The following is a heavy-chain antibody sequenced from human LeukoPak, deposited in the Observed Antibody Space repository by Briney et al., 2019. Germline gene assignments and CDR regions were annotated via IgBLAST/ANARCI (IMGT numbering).Heavy chain of an antibody. J-gene: IGHJ3*02. CDR3: SRLGGQQNDAFDI. V-gene: IGHV3-21*01. CDR1: GFTFISNS. D-gene: IGHD2-15*01. Sequence: GGSLRLFCAASGFTFISNSMNWVRHDPGKGLQGVSSISGSSSYIYYADSVEGRFTTSSGNAKNSLYVQMNSVRAEETAAYYCSRLGGQQNDAFDIWGQGTMVTASS. CDR2: ISGSSSYI.